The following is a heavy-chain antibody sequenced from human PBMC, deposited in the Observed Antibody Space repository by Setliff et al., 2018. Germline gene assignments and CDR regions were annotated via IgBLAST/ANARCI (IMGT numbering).Heavy chain of an antibody. J-gene: IGHJ3*01. CDR1: GDSISSGDYF. CDR3: AREVGTSTSSDAFDV. D-gene: IGHD1-26*01. CDR2: IYHSGSV. Sequence: PPETLSLTCTVSGDSISSGDYFWSWIRQPPGKGLEWIAYIYHSGSVYYNPSLKSRVTMSVDTSKNQFSLHLTSVTAADTAVYYCAREVGTSTSSDAFDVWGQGMMVTVSS. V-gene: IGHV4-30-4*08.